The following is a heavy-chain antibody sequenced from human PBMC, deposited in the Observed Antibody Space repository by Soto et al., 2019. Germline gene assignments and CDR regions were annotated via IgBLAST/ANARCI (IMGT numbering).Heavy chain of an antibody. D-gene: IGHD4-17*01. CDR2: IYVTGNT. CDR1: GGSMNNHR. V-gene: IGHV4-59*11. CDR3: AYGDSRGPFDS. J-gene: IGHJ4*02. Sequence: CETRSFPCPVSGGSMNNHRWSWIRKTPGDGLEWIGYIYVTGNTNYNPSLKRRVTISVDTSKNQFSLKLSSVTAADTAVYYCAYGDSRGPFDSWGQGTLVTVSS.